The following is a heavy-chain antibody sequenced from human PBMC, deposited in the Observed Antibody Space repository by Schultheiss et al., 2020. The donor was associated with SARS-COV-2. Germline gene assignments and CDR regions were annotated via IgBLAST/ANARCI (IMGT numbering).Heavy chain of an antibody. Sequence: GGSLRLSCKGSGYSFTSYWIGWVRQMPGKGLEWMGIIYPGDSDTRYSPSFQGQVTISADKSIRTAYLQWSSLKASDTAMYYCARRFDGDVPDYWGQGTLVTVSS. CDR2: IYPGDSDT. J-gene: IGHJ4*02. D-gene: IGHD4-17*01. CDR1: GYSFTSYW. V-gene: IGHV5-51*01. CDR3: ARRFDGDVPDY.